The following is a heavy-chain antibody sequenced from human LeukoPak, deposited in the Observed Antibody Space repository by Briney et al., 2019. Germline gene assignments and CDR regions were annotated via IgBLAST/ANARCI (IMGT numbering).Heavy chain of an antibody. D-gene: IGHD3-10*01. Sequence: SGTLSLTCTVSGYSISSGYYWGWIRQPPGKGLEWIGSIYYGGSTLYNPSLKSRVTISVDTSKNQFSLKLSSVTAADTAVYYCARGGYYGSGNDFRFDPWGQGTLVTVSS. V-gene: IGHV4-38-2*02. CDR2: IYYGGST. CDR3: ARGGYYGSGNDFRFDP. J-gene: IGHJ5*02. CDR1: GYSISSGYY.